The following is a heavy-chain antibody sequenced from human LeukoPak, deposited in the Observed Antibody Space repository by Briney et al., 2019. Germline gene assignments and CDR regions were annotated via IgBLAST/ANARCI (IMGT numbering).Heavy chain of an antibody. D-gene: IGHD3-22*01. CDR1: GFTFSSYA. V-gene: IGHV3-23*01. CDR2: ISGSGGTT. Sequence: PGGSLRLSCAASGFTFSSYAMSWVRQAPGKGLEWVSAISGSGGTTFYADSVKGRFTISRDNSKNTLYLQMNSLRAEDTAVYYCAKEDYDSSGYYPEGAFDIWGQGTMVTVSS. J-gene: IGHJ3*02. CDR3: AKEDYDSSGYYPEGAFDI.